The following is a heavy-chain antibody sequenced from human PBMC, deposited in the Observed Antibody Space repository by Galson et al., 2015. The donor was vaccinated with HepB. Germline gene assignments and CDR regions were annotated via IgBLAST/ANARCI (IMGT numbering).Heavy chain of an antibody. Sequence: TLSLTCTVSGYSISSGSYYWSWIRQYPGEGLECIGYIYDSGTTYYSPSLKSRLSMSVDTSKNQFSLNLSSVTAADTAVYYCASGLYYYDSSGVYFDYWGQGILVTVSS. CDR3: ASGLYYYDSSGVYFDY. J-gene: IGHJ4*02. V-gene: IGHV4-31*03. CDR1: GYSISSGSYY. CDR2: IYDSGTT. D-gene: IGHD3-22*01.